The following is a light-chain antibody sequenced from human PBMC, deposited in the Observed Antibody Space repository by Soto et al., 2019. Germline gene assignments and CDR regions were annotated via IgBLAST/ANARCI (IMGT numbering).Light chain of an antibody. CDR3: QQYYSTLT. J-gene: IGKJ4*01. CDR1: QSVLYSSNNKNY. Sequence: DIVMTQSPDSLAVSLGERATINCKSSQSVLYSSNNKNYLAWYQQKPGQPPQLLIYWASTRESGVPDRFSGGGSGTDFTLIISSLQAEDVAVYYCQQYYSTLTFGGGNKVEIK. CDR2: WAS. V-gene: IGKV4-1*01.